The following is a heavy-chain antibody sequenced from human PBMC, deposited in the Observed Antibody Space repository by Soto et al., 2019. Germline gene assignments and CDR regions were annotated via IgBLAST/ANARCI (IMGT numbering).Heavy chain of an antibody. CDR3: ARDPPFDP. CDR2: ISAYNGNT. V-gene: IGHV1-18*01. J-gene: IGHJ5*02. Sequence: WVRQAPGQGLEWMGWISAYNGNTNYAQKLQGRVTMTTDTSTSTAYMELRSLRSDDTAVYYCARDPPFDPWGQGTLVTVSS.